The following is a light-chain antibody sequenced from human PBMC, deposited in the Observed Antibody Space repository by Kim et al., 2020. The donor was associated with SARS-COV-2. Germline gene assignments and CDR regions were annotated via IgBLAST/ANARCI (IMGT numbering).Light chain of an antibody. Sequence: QAVVTQSSSASASLGSSVKLTCTLSSGHSSYIIAWHQQQPGKAPRYLMKLEGSGSYNKGSGVPDRFSGSSSGADRYLTISNLQSEDEAEYYCETWDSNTRVFGGGTQLTVL. J-gene: IGLJ3*02. CDR2: LEGSGSY. CDR3: ETWDSNTRV. CDR1: SGHSSYI. V-gene: IGLV4-60*03.